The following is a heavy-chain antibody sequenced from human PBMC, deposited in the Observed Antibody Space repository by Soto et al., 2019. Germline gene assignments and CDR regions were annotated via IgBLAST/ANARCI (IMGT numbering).Heavy chain of an antibody. J-gene: IGHJ3*02. CDR3: ARANRAYNSGVYDDPFDI. Sequence: EVQLLESGGGLVQPGGSLRLSCAASGFTFSSYAMSWVRQAPGKGLEWVSAISGSAFSTYYSDSVKGRFTISRDISKSTLYLQMNSLRAEDTAIYDCARANRAYNSGVYDDPFDIWGQGTMVTVSS. V-gene: IGHV3-23*01. CDR2: ISGSAFST. CDR1: GFTFSSYA. D-gene: IGHD5-18*01.